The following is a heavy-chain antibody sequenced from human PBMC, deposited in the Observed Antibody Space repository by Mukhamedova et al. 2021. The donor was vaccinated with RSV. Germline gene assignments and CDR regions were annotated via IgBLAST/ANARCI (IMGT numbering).Heavy chain of an antibody. Sequence: DTRYSPSFQGQVTISADKSISTAYLQWSSLKASDTAMYYCAGRGTAGTTFKFDYYGMDVWGQGTTVTVSS. J-gene: IGHJ6*02. V-gene: IGHV5-51*01. CDR3: AGRGTAGTTFKFDYYGMDV. CDR2: DT. D-gene: IGHD1-7*01.